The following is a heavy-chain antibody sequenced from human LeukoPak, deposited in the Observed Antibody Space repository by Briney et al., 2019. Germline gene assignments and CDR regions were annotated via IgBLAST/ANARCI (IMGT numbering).Heavy chain of an antibody. V-gene: IGHV3-20*04. J-gene: IGHJ4*02. D-gene: IGHD2-2*01. CDR3: ARLGTRYCSSTSCHSQFDY. CDR1: GFTFSDYY. Sequence: GGSLRLSCAASGFTFSDYYMSWIRQAPGKGLEWVSGINWNGGNTGYADSVKGRFTISRDNAKNSLYLQMNSLRAEDTALYYCARLGTRYCSSTSCHSQFDYWGQGTLVTVSS. CDR2: INWNGGNT.